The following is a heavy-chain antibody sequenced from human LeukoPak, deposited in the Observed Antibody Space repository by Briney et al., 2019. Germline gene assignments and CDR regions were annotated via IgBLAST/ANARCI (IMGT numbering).Heavy chain of an antibody. D-gene: IGHD6-19*01. CDR2: ISSSTYI. Sequence: PGGSLRLSCAASGFTFSSYSMNWARQAPGKGLQWVSSISSSTYIYYADSVKGRFTISRDNAKNSLYLQMNSLRGEDTAVYYCARESFSGWYDDDWGKGTLVTVSS. CDR3: ARESFSGWYDDD. V-gene: IGHV3-21*01. J-gene: IGHJ4*02. CDR1: GFTFSSYS.